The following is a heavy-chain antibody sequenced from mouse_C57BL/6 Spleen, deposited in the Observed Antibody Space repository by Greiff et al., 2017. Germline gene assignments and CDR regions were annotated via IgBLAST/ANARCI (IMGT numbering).Heavy chain of an antibody. CDR3: ARHYGYFDI. J-gene: IGHJ1*03. CDR1: GFTFSDYG. CDR2: ISSGSSTI. Sequence: VQLQQSGGGLVKPGGSLKLSCAASGFTFSDYGMHWVRQAPEKGLEWVAYISSGSSTIYYADTVKGRFTISRDNAKNTLFLQMTSLRSEDTAMYYCARHYGYFDIWGTGTTVTVSS. V-gene: IGHV5-17*01. D-gene: IGHD1-2*01.